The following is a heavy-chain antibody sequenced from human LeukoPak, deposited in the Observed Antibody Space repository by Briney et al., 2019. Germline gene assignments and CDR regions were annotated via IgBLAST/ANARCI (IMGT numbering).Heavy chain of an antibody. J-gene: IGHJ4*02. Sequence: SVKVSCKASGGTFSSYAISWVRQAPGQGLEWMGGIIPIFGTANYAQKFQGRVTITADESTSTAYMELSSLRSEDTAVYYCARDAYNYYYSDYWGQGTLVTVSS. CDR2: IIPIFGTA. CDR3: ARDAYNYYYSDY. D-gene: IGHD5-24*01. V-gene: IGHV1-69*13. CDR1: GGTFSSYA.